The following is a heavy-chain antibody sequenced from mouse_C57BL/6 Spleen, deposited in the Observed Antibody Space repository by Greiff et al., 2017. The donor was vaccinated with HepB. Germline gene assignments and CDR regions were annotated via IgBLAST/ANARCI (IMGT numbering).Heavy chain of an antibody. V-gene: IGHV5-17*01. Sequence: EVHLVESGGGLVKPGGSLKLSCAASGFTFSDYGMHWVRQAPEKGLEWVAYISSGSSTIYYADTVKGRFTISRDNAKNTLFLQMTSLRSEDTAMYYCARLGIYYYGSSGYFDVWGTGTTVTVSS. CDR3: ARLGIYYYGSSGYFDV. CDR2: ISSGSSTI. J-gene: IGHJ1*03. D-gene: IGHD1-1*01. CDR1: GFTFSDYG.